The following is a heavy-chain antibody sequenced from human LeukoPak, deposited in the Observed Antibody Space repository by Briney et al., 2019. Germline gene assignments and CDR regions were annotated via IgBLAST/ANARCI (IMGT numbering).Heavy chain of an antibody. CDR3: ARAHPLDY. V-gene: IGHV3-74*01. Sequence: GGSLRLSCAASGFTFSSHWMHWVRQAPGQGLVWVSRINSDGSSTSYADSVEGRFTISRDNAKNTLYLQMNSLRAEDTAVYYCARAHPLDYWGQGTLVTVSS. CDR1: GFTFSSHW. CDR2: INSDGSST. J-gene: IGHJ4*02.